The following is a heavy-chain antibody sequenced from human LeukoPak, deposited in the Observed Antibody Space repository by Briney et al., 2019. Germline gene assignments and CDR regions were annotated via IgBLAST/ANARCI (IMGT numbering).Heavy chain of an antibody. V-gene: IGHV3-30*18. CDR2: ISYDGSNK. J-gene: IGHJ4*02. CDR1: GFTFSSYG. D-gene: IGHD5-18*01. CDR3: AKVERLWLPGGIDY. Sequence: GGPLRLSCAASGFTFSSYGMHWVRQAPGKGLEWVAVISYDGSNKYYADSVKDRFTISRDNSKNTLYLQVNSLRAEDTAVYYCAKVERLWLPGGIDYWGQGNLVTVSS.